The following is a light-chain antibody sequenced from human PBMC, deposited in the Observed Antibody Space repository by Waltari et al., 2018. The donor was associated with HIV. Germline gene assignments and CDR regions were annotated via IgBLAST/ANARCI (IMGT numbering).Light chain of an antibody. CDR2: GAS. J-gene: IGKJ1*01. Sequence: EIVLTQSPGTLSLSPGERATLYCRASQSLSSTYVAWYQQKPGQAPRLLIYGASTRATGIPDRFSGSGSGTDFTLTISSLEPEDFAVYHCQQYGTSPWTFGQGTKVETK. CDR1: QSLSSTY. CDR3: QQYGTSPWT. V-gene: IGKV3-20*01.